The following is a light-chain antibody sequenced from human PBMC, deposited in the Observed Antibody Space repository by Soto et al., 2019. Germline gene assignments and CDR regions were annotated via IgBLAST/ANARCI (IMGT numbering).Light chain of an antibody. CDR1: SSDVGGYNH. CDR2: EVS. CDR3: SSYTTSTTRII. V-gene: IGLV2-14*01. J-gene: IGLJ2*01. Sequence: QSVLTQPASVSGSPGQSITISCTGSSSDVGGYNHVSWYQQHPGKAPKLMIYEVSNRPSGVSNRLSGSKSGNTASLTISGLQAEDEADYYCSSYTTSTTRIIFGGGTQLTVL.